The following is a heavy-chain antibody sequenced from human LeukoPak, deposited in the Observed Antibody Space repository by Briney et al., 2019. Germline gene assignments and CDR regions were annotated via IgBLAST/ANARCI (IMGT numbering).Heavy chain of an antibody. CDR1: GFTFSSYW. V-gene: IGHV3-7*01. CDR2: IKQDGSEK. D-gene: IGHD2-21*01. J-gene: IGHJ4*02. CDR3: ASPGEGGRLWDFDY. Sequence: GGSLRLSCAASGFTFSSYWMSWVRQAPGKGLEWVANIKQDGSEKYYVDSVKGRFTISRDNAENSLYLQMNSLRAEDTAVYYCASPGEGGRLWDFDYWGQGTLVTVAS.